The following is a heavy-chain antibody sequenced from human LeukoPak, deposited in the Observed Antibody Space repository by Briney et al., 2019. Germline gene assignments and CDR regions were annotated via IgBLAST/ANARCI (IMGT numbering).Heavy chain of an antibody. J-gene: IGHJ2*01. Sequence: ASVKVSCKASGFTFTKYYIHWVRPAPGQGLKWMGVINPSGGSTSYAQKFQGRVTMTRDTSTSTVYMELSSLRSEDTAVYYCARSGSSGWYHFDLWGRGTLVTVSS. CDR1: GFTFTKYY. CDR2: INPSGGST. CDR3: ARSGSSGWYHFDL. V-gene: IGHV1-46*01. D-gene: IGHD6-19*01.